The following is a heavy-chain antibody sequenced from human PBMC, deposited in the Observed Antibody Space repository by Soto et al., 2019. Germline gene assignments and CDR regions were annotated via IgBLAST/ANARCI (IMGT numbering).Heavy chain of an antibody. Sequence: PGGSLRLSCAASGFTFGDSAMHWVRQASGKGLEWVGRIRSKSDSYGTAYAASVKGRFTISRDDSKNTAYLQMNSLKIEDTAVYYCTRLAYTSTWYGMDVWGQGTTVTVSS. D-gene: IGHD6-13*01. CDR3: TRLAYTSTWYGMDV. CDR2: IRSKSDSYGT. CDR1: GFTFGDSA. V-gene: IGHV3-73*01. J-gene: IGHJ6*02.